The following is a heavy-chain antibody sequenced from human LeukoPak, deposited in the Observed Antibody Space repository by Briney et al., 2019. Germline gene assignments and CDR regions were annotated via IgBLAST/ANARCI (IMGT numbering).Heavy chain of an antibody. V-gene: IGHV1-8*01. J-gene: IGHJ5*02. CDR2: MNPNSGNT. Sequence: ASVKVSCKASGYTVTSYDINWVRQATGQGLEWMGWMNPNSGNTGYAQQFQGRVTMTRNTSISTAYMELSSLRSEDTAVYYCARRRMIVPGSWFDPWGQGTLVTVSS. D-gene: IGHD3-22*01. CDR3: ARRRMIVPGSWFDP. CDR1: GYTVTSYD.